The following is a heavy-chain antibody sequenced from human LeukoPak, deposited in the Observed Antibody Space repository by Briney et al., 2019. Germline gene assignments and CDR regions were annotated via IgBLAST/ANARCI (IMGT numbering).Heavy chain of an antibody. CDR3: ARDGDTSGYSD. Sequence: GSLRLSCAASGLTFSTYWMNWFRQTPGKGLEWVAKIKADGGEKDHVASVKGRFTISRDNAKNSLYLQMNSLRAEDTAVYYCARDGDTSGYSDWGQGTLVTVSS. V-gene: IGHV3-7*01. D-gene: IGHD3-22*01. CDR1: GLTFSTYW. CDR2: IKADGGEK. J-gene: IGHJ4*02.